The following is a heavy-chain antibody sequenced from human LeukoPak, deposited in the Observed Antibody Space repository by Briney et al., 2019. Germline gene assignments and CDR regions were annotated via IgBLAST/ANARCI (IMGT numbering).Heavy chain of an antibody. D-gene: IGHD3-22*01. J-gene: IGHJ6*02. CDR3: AREGGYYDSSAGPMFYYGMDV. V-gene: IGHV4-59*01. Sequence: SETLSLTCTVSGGSISSYYWSWIRQPPGKGLEWIGYIYYSGSTNYNPSLKSRVAISVDTSKNQFSLKLSSVTAADTAVYYCAREGGYYDSSAGPMFYYGMDVWGQGTTVTVSS. CDR1: GGSISSYY. CDR2: IYYSGST.